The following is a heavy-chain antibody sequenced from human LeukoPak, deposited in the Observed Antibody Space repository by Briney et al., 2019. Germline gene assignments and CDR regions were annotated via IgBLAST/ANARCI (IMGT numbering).Heavy chain of an antibody. Sequence: GESLKISRKGSGYRFTSYWIGWVRQMPGKGLEWMGIIYPGDSDTRYSPSFQGQVTISADKSISTAYLQWSSLKASDTAMYYCATPPRASELGFHYWGQGTLVTVSS. CDR2: IYPGDSDT. V-gene: IGHV5-51*01. CDR3: ATPPRASELGFHY. CDR1: GYRFTSYW. D-gene: IGHD1-26*01. J-gene: IGHJ4*02.